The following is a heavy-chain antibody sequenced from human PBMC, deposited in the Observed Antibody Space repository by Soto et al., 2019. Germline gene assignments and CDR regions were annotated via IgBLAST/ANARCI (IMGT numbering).Heavy chain of an antibody. CDR3: ARIKPGTYSVFDY. CDR2: IFYSGST. Sequence: PSETLSLTCSVSGGSISRGGSYWSWIRQHPGKGLEWIGSIFYSGSTYYNASLKSRVTISVDTSKNQFSLKLNSVTAADTAVYYCARIKPGTYSVFDYWGQGTLVTVSS. CDR1: GGSISRGGSY. D-gene: IGHD1-26*01. J-gene: IGHJ4*02. V-gene: IGHV4-31*03.